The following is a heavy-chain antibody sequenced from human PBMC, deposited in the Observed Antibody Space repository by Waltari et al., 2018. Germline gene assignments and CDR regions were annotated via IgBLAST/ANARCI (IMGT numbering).Heavy chain of an antibody. CDR1: GFTFSSYA. Sequence: EVQLVESGGGLVQPGGSLRLSCAASGFTFSSYAMNWVRQAPGKGLEWVSYISSSGSTIYYADSVKGRVTISRDNAKNSLYLQMNSLRAEDTAVYYCARDRALGDYDFWSGYPYYYYGMDVWGQGTTVTVSS. CDR2: ISSSGSTI. D-gene: IGHD3-3*01. J-gene: IGHJ6*02. V-gene: IGHV3-48*03. CDR3: ARDRALGDYDFWSGYPYYYYGMDV.